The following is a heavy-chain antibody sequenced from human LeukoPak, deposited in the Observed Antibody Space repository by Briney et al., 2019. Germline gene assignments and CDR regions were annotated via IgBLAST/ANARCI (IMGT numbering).Heavy chain of an antibody. J-gene: IGHJ4*02. CDR2: FNPNSGDS. D-gene: IGHD1-26*01. CDR1: GYTFTADY. Sequence: ASVKVSCKASGYTFTADYIHWMRQAPGQGLEWMGWFNPNSGDSNFAQKFQGRVTMTRDTSTSTAYVELSRLRSDDTAVYYCARARASAHFDSWGQGTLVTVSS. V-gene: IGHV1-2*02. CDR3: ARARASAHFDS.